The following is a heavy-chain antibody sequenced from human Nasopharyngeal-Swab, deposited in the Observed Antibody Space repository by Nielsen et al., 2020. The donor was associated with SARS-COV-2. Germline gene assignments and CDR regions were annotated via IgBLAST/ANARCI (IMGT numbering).Heavy chain of an antibody. Sequence: ASVKVSCKVSGYTLTELSMHWVRQAPGKGLEWVGGFDPEDGETIYAQKFRGRVTMTEDTSTDTAYMELSSLRSEDTAVYYCATGPPEIWVGWFDPWGQGTLVTVSS. V-gene: IGHV1-24*01. CDR3: ATGPPEIWVGWFDP. J-gene: IGHJ5*02. CDR1: GYTLTELS. CDR2: FDPEDGET. D-gene: IGHD3-16*01.